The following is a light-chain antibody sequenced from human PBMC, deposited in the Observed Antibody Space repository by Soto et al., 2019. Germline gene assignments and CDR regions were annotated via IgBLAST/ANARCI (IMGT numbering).Light chain of an antibody. Sequence: QSALTQPASVSGSPGQSITISCTGTSSDVGGYNYVSWYQQHPCKAPKLMIYDVSNRPSGVSNRFSGSKSGNTASRTISGLQAEDEADYYGSSYTSSSLVFGGGTKLTVL. V-gene: IGLV2-14*01. CDR3: SSYTSSSLV. J-gene: IGLJ3*02. CDR2: DVS. CDR1: SSDVGGYNY.